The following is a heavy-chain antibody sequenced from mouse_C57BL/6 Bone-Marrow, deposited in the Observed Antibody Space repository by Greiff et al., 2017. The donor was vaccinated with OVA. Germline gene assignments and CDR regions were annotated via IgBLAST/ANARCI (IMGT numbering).Heavy chain of an antibody. Sequence: QVQLKQSGAELVKPGASVKISCKASGYAFSSYWMNWVKQRPGKGLEWIGQIYPGEGDTNYNGKFKGKATLTADKSSSTAYMQLSSLTSEDSAVYFCATPLITTDLDYWGQGTSVTVSS. CDR3: ATPLITTDLDY. V-gene: IGHV1-80*01. CDR2: IYPGEGDT. D-gene: IGHD1-1*01. CDR1: GYAFSSYW. J-gene: IGHJ4*01.